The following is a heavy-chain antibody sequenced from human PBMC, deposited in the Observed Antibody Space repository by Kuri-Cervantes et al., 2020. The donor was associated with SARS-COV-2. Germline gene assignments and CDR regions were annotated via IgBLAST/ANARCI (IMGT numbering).Heavy chain of an antibody. Sequence: ASVKVSCKASGYTFTSYYMHWVRQAPGQGLEWMGIINPSGGSTCYAQKFQGRVTMTRDTSTSTVYMELSSLRSEDTAVYYCARSPSNGDYDGWFDYWGQGTLVTVSS. J-gene: IGHJ4*02. CDR2: INPSGGST. V-gene: IGHV1-46*01. CDR3: ARSPSNGDYDGWFDY. CDR1: GYTFTSYY. D-gene: IGHD4-17*01.